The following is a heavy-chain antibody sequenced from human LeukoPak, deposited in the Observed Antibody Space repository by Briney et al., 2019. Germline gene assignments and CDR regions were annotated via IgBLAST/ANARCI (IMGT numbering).Heavy chain of an antibody. Sequence: GASVKVSCKASGYTFTSYGISWVRQAPGQGLEWMGWISAYNGNTNYAQKLQGRVTMTTDPSTSTAYMELGSLRSDDTAVYYCARDWLRYFDWLPTSNWFDPWGQGTLVTVSS. CDR2: ISAYNGNT. D-gene: IGHD3-9*01. CDR1: GYTFTSYG. J-gene: IGHJ5*02. CDR3: ARDWLRYFDWLPTSNWFDP. V-gene: IGHV1-18*01.